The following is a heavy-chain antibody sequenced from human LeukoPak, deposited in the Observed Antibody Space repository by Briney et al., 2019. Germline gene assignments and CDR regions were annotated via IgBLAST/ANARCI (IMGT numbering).Heavy chain of an antibody. CDR1: GGTFSSYA. D-gene: IGHD2-15*01. Sequence: SVKVSCKAPGGTFSSYAISWVRQAPGQGLEWMGGIIPIFGTANYAQKFQGRVTITADESTSTAYMELSSLRSEDTAVYYCAGRWFRGQYYFDYWGQGTLVTVSS. V-gene: IGHV1-69*01. CDR3: AGRWFRGQYYFDY. J-gene: IGHJ4*02. CDR2: IIPIFGTA.